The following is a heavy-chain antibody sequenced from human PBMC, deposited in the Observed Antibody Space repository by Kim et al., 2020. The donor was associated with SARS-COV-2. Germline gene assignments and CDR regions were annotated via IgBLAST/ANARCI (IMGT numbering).Heavy chain of an antibody. J-gene: IGHJ3*02. CDR1: GFTFSVSA. V-gene: IGHV3-73*01. CDR3: TSVPGTTLAFWDAFD. Sequence: GGSLRLSCAASGFTFSVSAMHWVRQASGKGLEWVGRIRSKANSYATAYASSVKGRLTISRDDSKNTAYLQMNNLKTEDTAVYYCTSVPGTTLAFWDAFD. D-gene: IGHD1-1*01. CDR2: IRSKANSYAT.